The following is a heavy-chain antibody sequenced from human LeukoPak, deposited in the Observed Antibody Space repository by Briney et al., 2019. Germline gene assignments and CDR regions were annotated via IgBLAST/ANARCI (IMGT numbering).Heavy chain of an antibody. D-gene: IGHD6-13*01. CDR2: INSDGSST. Sequence: GGSLRLSCAASGFTFSNYWMHWVRQAPGKGLVWVSRINSDGSSTYYADSVKGRFTISRDNAKNTLYLQMNSLRAEDTAVYYCARDFSWQPIDYWGQGTLVTVSS. CDR1: GFTFSNYW. J-gene: IGHJ4*02. V-gene: IGHV3-74*01. CDR3: ARDFSWQPIDY.